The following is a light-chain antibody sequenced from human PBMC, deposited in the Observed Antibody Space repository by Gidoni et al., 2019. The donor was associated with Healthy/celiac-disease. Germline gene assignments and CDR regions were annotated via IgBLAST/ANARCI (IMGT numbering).Light chain of an antibody. CDR2: AAS. Sequence: DIQMTQSPSSLSASVGDRATITFRASQSISSYLNWYQQKPEKAPKLLIYAASSLQSGVPSRLSGSGSGTDFTLTISSLQPEDFATYYCQQSYSTPLTFXGXTKVEI. J-gene: IGKJ4*01. V-gene: IGKV1-39*01. CDR3: QQSYSTPLT. CDR1: QSISSY.